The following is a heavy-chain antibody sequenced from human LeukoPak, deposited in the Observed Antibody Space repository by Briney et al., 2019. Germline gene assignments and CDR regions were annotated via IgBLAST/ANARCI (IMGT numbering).Heavy chain of an antibody. J-gene: IGHJ4*02. V-gene: IGHV1-18*01. Sequence: ASVKVSCKASGYTFTSYGISWVRQAPGQGPEWLGWISTYNDNTYYAQKFQGRVTMTTDTSTSTAYMELMSLTSDDTAVYYCARSNSGSYYHFDYWGQGTLVTVSS. D-gene: IGHD1-26*01. CDR3: ARSNSGSYYHFDY. CDR1: GYTFTSYG. CDR2: ISTYNDNT.